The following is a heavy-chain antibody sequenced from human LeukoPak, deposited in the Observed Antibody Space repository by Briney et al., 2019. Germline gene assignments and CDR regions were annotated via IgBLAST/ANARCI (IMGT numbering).Heavy chain of an antibody. Sequence: GGSLRLSCAASGFTFSGYSMNWVRQVPGKGLEWVSSISSSSSSKYYADSVKGRFTISRDNAKNSLYLQMNSLRSEDTAVYYCANRIVGDKHFDYWGQGTLVTVS. D-gene: IGHD1-26*01. J-gene: IGHJ4*02. CDR3: ANRIVGDKHFDY. V-gene: IGHV3-21*01. CDR1: GFTFSGYS. CDR2: ISSSSSSK.